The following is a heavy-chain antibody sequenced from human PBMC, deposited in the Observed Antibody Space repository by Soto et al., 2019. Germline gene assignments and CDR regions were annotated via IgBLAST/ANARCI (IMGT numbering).Heavy chain of an antibody. Sequence: SETLSLTCTVSGGSISSSSYYWGWIRQPPGKGLEWIGSIYYSGSTYYNPSLKSRVTISVDTSKNQFSLKLSSVTAADTAVYYCARRWGSGSHRGFDYWGQGTLVTVSS. CDR1: GGSISSSSYY. V-gene: IGHV4-39*01. D-gene: IGHD6-19*01. J-gene: IGHJ4*02. CDR3: ARRWGSGSHRGFDY. CDR2: IYYSGST.